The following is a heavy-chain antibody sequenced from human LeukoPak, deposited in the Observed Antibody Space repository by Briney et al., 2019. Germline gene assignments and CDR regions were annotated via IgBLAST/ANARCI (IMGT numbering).Heavy chain of an antibody. V-gene: IGHV4-39*07. CDR1: GGSISSSSYY. CDR3: ARVESSSWPGAFDY. D-gene: IGHD6-13*01. CDR2: IYYSGST. Sequence: PSETLSLTCTVSGGSISSSSYYWGWIRQPPGKGLEWIGSIYYSGSTYYNPSLKSRVTISVDRSKNQFSLKLSSVTAADTAVYYCARVESSSWPGAFDYWGQGTLVTVSS. J-gene: IGHJ4*02.